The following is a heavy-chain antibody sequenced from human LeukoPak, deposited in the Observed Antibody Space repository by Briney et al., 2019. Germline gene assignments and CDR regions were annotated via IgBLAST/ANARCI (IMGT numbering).Heavy chain of an antibody. CDR3: ARDPPTAMVKDWFDP. D-gene: IGHD5-18*01. J-gene: IGHJ5*02. Sequence: GGSLRLSCAASGFTFSSYSMNWVRQAPGKGLEWVSYISSSSSSTIYYADSVKGRFTISRDNAKNSLYLQMNSLRAEDTAVYYCARDPPTAMVKDWFDPWGQGTLVTVSS. V-gene: IGHV3-48*01. CDR1: GFTFSSYS. CDR2: ISSSSSSTI.